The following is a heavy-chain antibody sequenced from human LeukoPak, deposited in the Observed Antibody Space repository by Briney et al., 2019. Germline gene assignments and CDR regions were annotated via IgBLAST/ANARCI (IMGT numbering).Heavy chain of an antibody. V-gene: IGHV3-11*01. CDR2: ISSSGSTI. CDR3: ARDLIPGGGDCQGGY. J-gene: IGHJ4*02. D-gene: IGHD2-21*02. CDR1: GFTFSDYY. Sequence: GGSLRLSCAASGFTFSDYYMSWIRQAPGRGLEWVSYISSSGSTIYYADSVKGRFTISRDNAKNSLYLQMNSLRAEDTAVYYCARDLIPGGGDCQGGYWGQGTLVTVSS.